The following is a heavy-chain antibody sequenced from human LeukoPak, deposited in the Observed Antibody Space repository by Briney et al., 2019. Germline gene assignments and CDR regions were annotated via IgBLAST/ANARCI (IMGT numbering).Heavy chain of an antibody. D-gene: IGHD3-22*01. CDR1: GGSISSGGYY. CDR2: IYTSGST. CDR3: ARATRVITIFDI. J-gene: IGHJ4*02. Sequence: SETLSLTCTVSGGSISSGGYYWSWIRQPAGKGLEWIGRIYTSGSTNYNPSLKSRVTMSADSSKNQLSLKLTSVTAADTGVYYCARATRVITIFDIWGQGILVTVSS. V-gene: IGHV4-61*02.